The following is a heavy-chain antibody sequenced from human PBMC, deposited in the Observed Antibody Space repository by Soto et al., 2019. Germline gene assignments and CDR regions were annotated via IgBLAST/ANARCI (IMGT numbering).Heavy chain of an antibody. J-gene: IGHJ4*02. V-gene: IGHV3-30*18. Sequence: GGSLRLSCAASGLTFSSYGMHWVRQAPGRGLEWVAVISYDGSNKNYAESVKGRFTISRDNSKNTVNLQMNSLRAEDTALYFCAKDTYYHDSSGYYIFDYWGQGTLVTVSS. CDR3: AKDTYYHDSSGYYIFDY. CDR2: ISYDGSNK. D-gene: IGHD3-22*01. CDR1: GLTFSSYG.